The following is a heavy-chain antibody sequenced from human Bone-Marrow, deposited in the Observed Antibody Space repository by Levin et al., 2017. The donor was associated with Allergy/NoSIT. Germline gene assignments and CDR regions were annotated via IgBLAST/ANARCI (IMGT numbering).Heavy chain of an antibody. J-gene: IGHJ6*02. CDR3: ASGLWFGDGYYYGMDV. CDR2: ISSSGSTI. V-gene: IGHV3-48*03. Sequence: GGSLRLSCAASGFTFSSYEMNWVRQAPGKGLEWVSYISSSGSTIYYADSVKGRFTISRDNAKNSLYLQMNSLRAEDTAVYYCASGLWFGDGYYYGMDVWGQGTTVTVSS. D-gene: IGHD3-10*01. CDR1: GFTFSSYE.